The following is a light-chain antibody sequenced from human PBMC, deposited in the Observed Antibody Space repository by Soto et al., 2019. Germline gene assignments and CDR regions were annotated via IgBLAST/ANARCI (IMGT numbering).Light chain of an antibody. CDR2: AAS. CDR3: QQSISAPLT. V-gene: IGKV1-39*01. J-gene: IGKJ4*01. CDR1: QSISSY. Sequence: DIQMTQSPSSLSASVGDRVTITCRASQSISSYLNWYQQKPGKAPKLLIYAASSLQSGVPSRFSGSGSETEFTLTIAGLQPEDSASYFCQQSISAPLTFGGGTKVEIK.